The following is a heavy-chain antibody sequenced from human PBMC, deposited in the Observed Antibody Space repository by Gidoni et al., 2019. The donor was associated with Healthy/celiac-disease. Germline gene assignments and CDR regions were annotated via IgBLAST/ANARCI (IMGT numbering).Heavy chain of an antibody. J-gene: IGHJ6*02. CDR1: GFTFSSYS. CDR3: AREIAIPVGYYYGMDV. V-gene: IGHV3-21*01. Sequence: EVQLVESGGGLVKPGGSLRLSCAASGFTFSSYSMNWVRQAPGKGLEWVSSISSSSSYIYYADSVKGRFTISRDNAKNSLYLQMNSLRAEDTAVYYCAREIAIPVGYYYGMDVWGQGTTVTVSS. CDR2: ISSSSSYI. D-gene: IGHD2-21*01.